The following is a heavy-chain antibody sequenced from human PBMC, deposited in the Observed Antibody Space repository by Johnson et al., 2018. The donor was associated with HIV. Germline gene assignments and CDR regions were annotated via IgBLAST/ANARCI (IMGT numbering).Heavy chain of an antibody. CDR1: GFTFDDYA. Sequence: VQLVESGGVVVQPGGSLRLSCAASGFTFDDYAMHWVRQAPGKGLEWVSLISWDGGSTYYADSVTGRFTISRDNSKNSLYLQMNSLKTEDTAVYYCSSPNFWSGQSLNEAFDIWGQGTMVTVSS. D-gene: IGHD3-3*01. J-gene: IGHJ3*02. CDR3: SSPNFWSGQSLNEAFDI. CDR2: ISWDGGST. V-gene: IGHV3-43D*03.